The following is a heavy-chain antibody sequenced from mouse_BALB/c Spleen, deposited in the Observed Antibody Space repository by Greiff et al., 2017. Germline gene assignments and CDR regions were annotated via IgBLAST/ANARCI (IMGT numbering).Heavy chain of an antibody. J-gene: IGHJ3*01. V-gene: IGHV1S29*02. CDR3: ARGAYYGNSWFAY. CDR1: GYTFTDYN. CDR2: IYPYNGGT. Sequence: VQLQQSGPELVKPGASVKISCKASGYTFTDYNMHWVKQSHGKSLEWIGYIYPYNGGTGYNQKFKSKATLTVDNSSSTAYMELRSLTSEDSAVYYCARGAYYGNSWFAYWGQGTLVTVSA. D-gene: IGHD2-10*01.